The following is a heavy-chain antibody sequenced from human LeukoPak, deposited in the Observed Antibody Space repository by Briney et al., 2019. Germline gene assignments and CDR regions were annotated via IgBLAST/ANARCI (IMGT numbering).Heavy chain of an antibody. J-gene: IGHJ4*02. V-gene: IGHV4-59*01. Sequence: SETLSLTCTVSGGPISSYYWSWIRQPPGKGLEWIGYIYYSGSTNYNPSLKSRVTISVDTSKNQFSLKLSSVTAADTAVYYCARLYGVTDYFDYWGQGTLVTVSS. D-gene: IGHD4-17*01. CDR2: IYYSGST. CDR1: GGPISSYY. CDR3: ARLYGVTDYFDY.